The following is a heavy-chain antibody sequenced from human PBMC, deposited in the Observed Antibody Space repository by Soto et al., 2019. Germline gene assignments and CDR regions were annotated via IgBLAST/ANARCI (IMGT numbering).Heavy chain of an antibody. CDR1: GFTFSDYY. Sequence: QVQLVESGGGLVKPGGSLRLSCAASGFTFSDYYMSWIRQAPGKGLEWVSYISSSGSTIYYADSVKGRFTISRDNAKNSLYLQMNSLRAEDTAVYYCARDGGYYYDSSGYPARGEVDYWGQGTLVTVSS. V-gene: IGHV3-11*01. D-gene: IGHD3-22*01. CDR3: ARDGGYYYDSSGYPARGEVDY. J-gene: IGHJ4*02. CDR2: ISSSGSTI.